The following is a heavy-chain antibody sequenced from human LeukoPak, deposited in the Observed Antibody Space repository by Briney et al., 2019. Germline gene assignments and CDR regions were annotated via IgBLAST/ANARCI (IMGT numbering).Heavy chain of an antibody. D-gene: IGHD2-2*01. CDR3: AREVEGYCSSTSCSSNWFDP. Sequence: GASVKVSCKASGYTFTSYYMHWVRQAPGQGLEWMGIINPSGGSISYAQKFQGRVTMTGDTSTSTVYMELSSLRSEDTAVYYCAREVEGYCSSTSCSSNWFDPWGQGTLVTVSS. J-gene: IGHJ5*02. V-gene: IGHV1-46*01. CDR1: GYTFTSYY. CDR2: INPSGGSI.